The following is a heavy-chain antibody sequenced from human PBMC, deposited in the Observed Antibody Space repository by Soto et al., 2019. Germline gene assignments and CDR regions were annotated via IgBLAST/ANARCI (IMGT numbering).Heavy chain of an antibody. Sequence: GGSLRLSCAASGFTFSSYAMSWVRQAPGKGLEWVSAISGSGGSTYYADSVKGRFTISRDNSKNTLYLQMNSLRAEDTAVYYCAKANCPSTVTTALYWGQGTLVTVSS. CDR1: GFTFSSYA. J-gene: IGHJ4*02. CDR3: AKANCPSTVTTALY. V-gene: IGHV3-23*01. D-gene: IGHD4-17*01. CDR2: ISGSGGST.